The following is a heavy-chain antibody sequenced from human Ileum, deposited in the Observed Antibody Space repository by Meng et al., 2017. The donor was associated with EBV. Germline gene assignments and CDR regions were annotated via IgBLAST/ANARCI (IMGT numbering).Heavy chain of an antibody. CDR1: GDSISSDIW. V-gene: IGHV4-4*02. CDR3: GRDQGRELINH. D-gene: IGHD1-7*01. Sequence: QVQLQGSGPGLVKPSGTLFLTCTVSGDSISSDIWWSWVRQPPGKGLEWIGEVYHRGDTNYNPSLKSRVDISVDKSKNQFYLSLFSVTAADTAVYYCGRDQGRELINHWGQGTLVTVSS. CDR2: VYHRGDT. J-gene: IGHJ4*02.